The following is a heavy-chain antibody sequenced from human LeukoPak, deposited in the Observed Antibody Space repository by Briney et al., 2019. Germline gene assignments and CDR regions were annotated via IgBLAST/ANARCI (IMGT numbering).Heavy chain of an antibody. CDR2: ISYHGDIT. CDR1: GFTFSSYA. D-gene: IGHD3-10*01. CDR3: ARDSTYYYDSGSSGPHYFDF. V-gene: IGHV3-30*01. J-gene: IGHJ4*02. Sequence: GGSLRLSFSASGFTFSSYAIHLVRQAPGRGLELVALISYHGDITYYADSVKGRFTLSRDNSKTTLFLQLNSLRAEDTAVYYCARDSTYYYDSGSSGPHYFDFWGQGTLVTVSS.